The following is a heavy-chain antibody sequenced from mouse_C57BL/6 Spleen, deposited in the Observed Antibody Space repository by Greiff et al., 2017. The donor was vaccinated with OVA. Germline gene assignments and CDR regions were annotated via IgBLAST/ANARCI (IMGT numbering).Heavy chain of an antibody. V-gene: IGHV1-52*01. CDR1: GYTFTSYW. CDR3: AKLTGGGAMDY. J-gene: IGHJ4*01. CDR2: IDPSDSET. D-gene: IGHD4-1*01. Sequence: QVQLQQPGAELVRPGSSVKLSCKASGYTFTSYWMHWVKQRPIQGLEWIGNIDPSDSETHYNQKFKDKATLTVDKSSSTAYMQLSSLTSEDSAVYYCAKLTGGGAMDYWGQGTSVTVSS.